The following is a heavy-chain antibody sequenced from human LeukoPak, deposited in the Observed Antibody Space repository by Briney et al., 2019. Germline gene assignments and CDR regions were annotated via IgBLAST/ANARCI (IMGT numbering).Heavy chain of an antibody. V-gene: IGHV4-59*01. D-gene: IGHD1-20*01. CDR2: IYHSGVT. CDR1: AGSINTYY. Sequence: SETLSLTCTVSAGSINTYYWNWIRQPPGKGLEWIGYIYHSGVTNSNPSLNSRVTISVDTSKNQFSLKLSSVTAADTAVYYCAGDPYNYKWFDIWGQGTLVTVSS. J-gene: IGHJ5*02. CDR3: AGDPYNYKWFDI.